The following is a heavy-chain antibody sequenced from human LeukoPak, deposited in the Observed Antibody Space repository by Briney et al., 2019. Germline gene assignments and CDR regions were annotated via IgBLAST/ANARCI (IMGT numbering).Heavy chain of an antibody. Sequence: GRSLRLSCEASGFTFEDSGMHWDRQGPGKGLEWVSGISWNGGGVGYAASVKGRFTISRDNAKKSLFLQMNSLRPEDTALYYCAKGDCGSSSCTRLDNWGQGTLVTVSS. CDR2: ISWNGGGV. CDR1: GFTFEDSG. J-gene: IGHJ4*02. D-gene: IGHD2-2*01. V-gene: IGHV3-9*01. CDR3: AKGDCGSSSCTRLDN.